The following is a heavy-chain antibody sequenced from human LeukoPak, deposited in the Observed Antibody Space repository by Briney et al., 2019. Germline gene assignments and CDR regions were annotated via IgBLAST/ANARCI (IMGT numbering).Heavy chain of an antibody. D-gene: IGHD7-27*01. CDR2: IWYDGGNK. CDR3: ARDIEEGRGDLRLGFDS. Sequence: RSLRLSCAASGFTFSSYGMHWVRQAPGKGLEWVALIWYDGGNKYYADSVKGRFTISRDNSKNTLYLQMNSLTAEDTAVYYCARDIEEGRGDLRLGFDSWGQGTLVTVSS. V-gene: IGHV3-33*01. J-gene: IGHJ4*02. CDR1: GFTFSSYG.